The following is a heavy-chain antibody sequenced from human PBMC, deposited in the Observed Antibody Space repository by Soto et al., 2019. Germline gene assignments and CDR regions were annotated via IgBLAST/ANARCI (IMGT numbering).Heavy chain of an antibody. J-gene: IGHJ5*01. CDR2: IYYNGGT. Sequence: SETLSLTCTVSGGSISSTSYYWGWIRQPPGKGLEWIGTIYYNGGTYYNPSLKSRVTISVDTSKKTLYLQMNNLRPEDSAVYYCAKPRSSLEWPPFDSWGHGTLVTVSS. V-gene: IGHV4-39*01. CDR3: AKPRSSLEWPPFDS. CDR1: GGSISSTSYY. D-gene: IGHD3-3*01.